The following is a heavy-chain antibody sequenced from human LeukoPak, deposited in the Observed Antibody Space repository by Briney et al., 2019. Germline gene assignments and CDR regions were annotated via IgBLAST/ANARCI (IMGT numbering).Heavy chain of an antibody. CDR3: ARDRWGSSGWYDDAFDI. V-gene: IGHV1-18*01. CDR1: GCTFSSYA. CDR2: ISAYNGNT. Sequence: ASVKVSCKASGCTFSSYAISWVRQAPGQGLDWMGWISAYNGNTNYAQKLQGRVTMTTDTSTSTAYMELRSLRSDDTAVYYCARDRWGSSGWYDDAFDIWGQGTMVTVSS. D-gene: IGHD6-19*01. J-gene: IGHJ3*02.